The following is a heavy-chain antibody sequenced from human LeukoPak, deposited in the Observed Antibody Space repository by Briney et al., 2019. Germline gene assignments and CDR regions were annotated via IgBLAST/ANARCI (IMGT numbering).Heavy chain of an antibody. CDR3: ARAGDFRIYYYYYMDV. J-gene: IGHJ6*03. V-gene: IGHV3-23*01. CDR1: ELHA. Sequence: GGSLRLPCAASELHAMTWVRQGPGKGLEWVSAISRSGGSTYYADSVKGRFTISRDKSNNTLYLQMNSLRPEDTAVYYCARAGDFRIYYYYYMDVWGKGTTVTVSS. D-gene: IGHD2-21*01. CDR2: ISRSGGST.